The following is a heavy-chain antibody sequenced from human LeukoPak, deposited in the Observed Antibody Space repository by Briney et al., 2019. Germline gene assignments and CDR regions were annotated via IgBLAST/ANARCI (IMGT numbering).Heavy chain of an antibody. CDR1: GDSISGYY. J-gene: IGHJ4*02. CDR2: VHYSGST. CDR3: ARHSSLQGYYFDY. D-gene: IGHD6-6*01. Sequence: SETLSLTCTVSGDSISGYYWSWIRQPPGKGLEWIGNVHYSGSTTYHPSLQSRVTISVDTSKKQFSLKLRSVTAADSAVYYCARHSSLQGYYFDYWGWGTLVTVSS. V-gene: IGHV4-59*08.